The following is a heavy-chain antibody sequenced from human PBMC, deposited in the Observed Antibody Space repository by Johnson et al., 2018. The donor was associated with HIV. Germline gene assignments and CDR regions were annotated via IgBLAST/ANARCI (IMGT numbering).Heavy chain of an antibody. D-gene: IGHD6-13*01. CDR3: ARGELERSSWYGRDDVFNV. V-gene: IGHV3-30*14. Sequence: QVQLVESGGGVVQPGRSLRLSCAASGFTFSTYAMHWVRQAPGKGLEWVAVIWYDGSNKYYADSVKGRFTISRDNSKNTLYLQMGSLRAEDMAVYYCARGELERSSWYGRDDVFNVWGQGTMVTVSS. CDR2: IWYDGSNK. J-gene: IGHJ3*01. CDR1: GFTFSTYA.